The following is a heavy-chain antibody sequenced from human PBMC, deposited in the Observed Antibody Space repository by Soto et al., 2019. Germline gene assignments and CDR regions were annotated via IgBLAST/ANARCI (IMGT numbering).Heavy chain of an antibody. CDR2: IKQDGSEK. CDR3: ARGIDYIWGSYQYYFDY. D-gene: IGHD3-16*02. J-gene: IGHJ4*02. CDR1: GFTFSSYW. V-gene: IGHV3-7*04. Sequence: VQLVESGGGLVQPGGSLRLSCAASGFTFSSYWMSWVRQAPGKGLEWVANIKQDGSEKYYVDSVKGRFTISRDNAKNSLYLQMNSLRAEDTAVYYCARGIDYIWGSYQYYFDYWGQGTLVTVSS.